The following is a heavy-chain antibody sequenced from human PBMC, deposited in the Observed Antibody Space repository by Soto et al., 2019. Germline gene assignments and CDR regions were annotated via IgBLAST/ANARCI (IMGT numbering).Heavy chain of an antibody. J-gene: IGHJ6*02. Sequence: GGALRLSCAASGFTLSGYWVHWGRPTPGKGVGWVSRINSDGSSTSYADSVKGRFTISRDNAKNTLYLQMNSLRAEDTAVYYCARALRDCSSTSCYHYYGMDVWGQGTTVTVSS. CDR3: ARALRDCSSTSCYHYYGMDV. V-gene: IGHV3-74*01. CDR2: INSDGSST. CDR1: GFTLSGYW. D-gene: IGHD2-2*01.